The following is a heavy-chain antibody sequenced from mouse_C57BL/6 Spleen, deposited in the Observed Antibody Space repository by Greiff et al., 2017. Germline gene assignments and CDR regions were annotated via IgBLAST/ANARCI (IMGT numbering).Heavy chain of an antibody. J-gene: IGHJ1*03. V-gene: IGHV1-52*01. CDR1: GYTFTSYW. Sequence: QVQLQQPGAELVRPGSSVKLSCKASGYTFTSYWMHWVKQRPIQGLEWIGNIDPSDSETHYNQKFKDKATLTVDKSSSTAYMQLSSLTSEDSAVYYGARGYGSSLWYFDVWGTGTTVTVSS. CDR2: IDPSDSET. D-gene: IGHD1-1*01. CDR3: ARGYGSSLWYFDV.